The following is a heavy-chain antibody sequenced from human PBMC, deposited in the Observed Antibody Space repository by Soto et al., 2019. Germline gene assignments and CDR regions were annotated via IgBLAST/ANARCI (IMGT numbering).Heavy chain of an antibody. CDR1: GFPFSSYG. V-gene: IGHV3-33*01. D-gene: IGHD6-13*01. Sequence: QVQLVESGGGVVQPGRSLRLSCAASGFPFSSYGLHWVRQTPGKGLEWVAVIWYDGSNKYYADSVKGRFTISRDNSKNTLYLQMNSLRAEDTAVYYCARGGAAADYYYYGMDVWGQGTTVTVSS. CDR3: ARGGAAADYYYYGMDV. CDR2: IWYDGSNK. J-gene: IGHJ6*02.